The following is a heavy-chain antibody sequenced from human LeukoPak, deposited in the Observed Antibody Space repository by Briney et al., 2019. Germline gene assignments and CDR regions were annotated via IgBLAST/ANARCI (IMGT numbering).Heavy chain of an antibody. Sequence: NPSETLSLTCTVSGGSIRSYYWSWIRQPPGKGLEWIGEINHSGSTNYNPSLKSRVTISVDTSKNQFSLKLSSVTAADTAVYYCASIEFPFDYWGQGTLVTVSS. CDR3: ASIEFPFDY. CDR1: GGSIRSYY. CDR2: INHSGST. J-gene: IGHJ4*02. D-gene: IGHD1-26*01. V-gene: IGHV4-34*01.